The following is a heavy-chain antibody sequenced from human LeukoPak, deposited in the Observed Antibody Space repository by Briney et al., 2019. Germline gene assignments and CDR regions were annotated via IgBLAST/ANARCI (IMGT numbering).Heavy chain of an antibody. D-gene: IGHD4-11*01. CDR1: GGSFRGYY. V-gene: IGHV4-34*01. CDR3: ARGQGTVTTH. J-gene: IGHJ4*02. Sequence: PSETLSLTCAFSGGSFRGYYWTWIRQPPGKGLEWIGEINHSGSANYNPSLMSRVTISLDTSKNHFSLNLSSVTAADTAVYYCARGQGTVTTHWGQGTLVTVSS. CDR2: INHSGSA.